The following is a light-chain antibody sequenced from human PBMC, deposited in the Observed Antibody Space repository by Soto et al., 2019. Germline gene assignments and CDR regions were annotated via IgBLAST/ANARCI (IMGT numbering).Light chain of an antibody. CDR3: SSYSSTSTPWV. Sequence: QSALTQHASVSGSPGQSITIACTGTSSDVGTYNFVSWYQQHPGKAPKLMIYEVRSPSGVSNRFSGSKSGNTASLTISGLQAEDEADYYCSSYSSTSTPWVFGGGTKLTVL. J-gene: IGLJ3*02. V-gene: IGLV2-14*01. CDR1: SSDVGTYNF. CDR2: EVR.